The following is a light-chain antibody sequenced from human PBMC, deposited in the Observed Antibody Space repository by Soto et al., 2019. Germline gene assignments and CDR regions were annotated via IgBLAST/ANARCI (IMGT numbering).Light chain of an antibody. CDR3: QQYNSYSSFT. Sequence: DIQMTQSPSTLSASVGDRVTITCRASQSISSWLAWYQQKPGKAPKVLIYDASSLKSGVPSRFSGSGSGTEFTLTISSLQPDDFATYYCQQYNSYSSFTFDQGTKVEIK. CDR2: DAS. CDR1: QSISSW. J-gene: IGKJ2*01. V-gene: IGKV1-5*01.